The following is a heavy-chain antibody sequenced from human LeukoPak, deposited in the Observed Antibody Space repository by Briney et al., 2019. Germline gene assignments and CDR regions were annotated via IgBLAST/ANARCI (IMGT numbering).Heavy chain of an antibody. D-gene: IGHD3-10*01. V-gene: IGHV4-34*01. CDR2: INHSGST. CDR1: GGSFSGYY. J-gene: IGHJ4*02. CDR3: ARDDGSGSYYIFDY. Sequence: SETLSLTCAVYGGSFSGYYWSWIRQPPGKGLEWIGEINHSGSTNYNPSLKSRVTISVDTSKNQFSLKLSSVTAADTAVYYCARDDGSGSYYIFDYWGQGTLVTVSS.